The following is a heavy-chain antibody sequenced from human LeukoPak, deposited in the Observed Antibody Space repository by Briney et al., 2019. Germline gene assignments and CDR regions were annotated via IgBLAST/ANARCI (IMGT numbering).Heavy chain of an antibody. D-gene: IGHD3-22*01. CDR1: GYTFTSYY. J-gene: IGHJ1*01. V-gene: IGHV1-46*01. Sequence: ASVKVSCKASGYTFTSYYMHWVRQAPGQGLEWMGLINPSGGSTSYAQKFQGRVTMTRDTSTSTVYMELSSLRSEATAVYYCARCSTGYDSSGYPFQHWGQGTLVTVSS. CDR2: INPSGGST. CDR3: ARCSTGYDSSGYPFQH.